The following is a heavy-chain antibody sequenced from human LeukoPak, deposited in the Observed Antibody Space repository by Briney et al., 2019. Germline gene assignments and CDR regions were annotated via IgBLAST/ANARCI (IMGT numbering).Heavy chain of an antibody. CDR1: GFTFRSYE. Sequence: QTGGSLRLPCEDSGFTFRSYEMNWVRQAPGKGLEWIAYLSSSGSAFSYADSVKGRFTIARDNAKNSLYLQMNSLRAEDTAVYYCAREVTYYYGSGSLLTPGNWFDPWGQGTLVTVSS. V-gene: IGHV3-48*03. CDR3: AREVTYYYGSGSLLTPGNWFDP. J-gene: IGHJ5*02. CDR2: LSSSGSAF. D-gene: IGHD3-10*01.